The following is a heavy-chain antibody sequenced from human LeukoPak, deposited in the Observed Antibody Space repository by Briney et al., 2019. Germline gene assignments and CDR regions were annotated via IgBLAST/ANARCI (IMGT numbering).Heavy chain of an antibody. V-gene: IGHV3-15*01. J-gene: IGHJ3*02. CDR1: GFTFSNAW. D-gene: IGHD2-15*01. CDR2: IKSKTDGGTT. Sequence: GGSLRLSCAASGFTFSNAWMSWVRQAPGKGLEWVGRIKSKTDGGTTDYAAPVKGRFTISRDDSKNTLYLQMNSLKTGDTAVYYCTTGIVVVVAATPGNDAFDIWGQGTMVTVSS. CDR3: TTGIVVVVAATPGNDAFDI.